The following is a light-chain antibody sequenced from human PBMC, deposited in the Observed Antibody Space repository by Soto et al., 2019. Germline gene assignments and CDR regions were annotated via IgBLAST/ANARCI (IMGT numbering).Light chain of an antibody. Sequence: EIVLTQPPGTLSLSPGERATLSRRAGQSVSSSYLAWYQQKPFQAPRLLIYGAYSRATGIPDRFSGSGSGTDFTLTISRLEPEDFAVYYCQQYGSSTPITFGQGTRLEIK. J-gene: IGKJ5*01. CDR3: QQYGSSTPIT. CDR2: GAY. CDR1: QSVSSSY. V-gene: IGKV3-20*01.